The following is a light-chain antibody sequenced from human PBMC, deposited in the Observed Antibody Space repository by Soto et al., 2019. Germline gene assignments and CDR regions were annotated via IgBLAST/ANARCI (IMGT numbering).Light chain of an antibody. CDR2: SNN. V-gene: IGLV1-44*01. J-gene: IGLJ2*01. CDR3: AAWDDSMNGVV. Sequence: QSVLTQPPSASGTPGQRVTLSCSGSSSNIGSNTVNWYQQLPGTAPKLLIYSNNHRPSGVPDRFSGSKSGTSASLAISGLQSEDEDDYYCAAWDDSMNGVVFGGGTKLTVL. CDR1: SSNIGSNT.